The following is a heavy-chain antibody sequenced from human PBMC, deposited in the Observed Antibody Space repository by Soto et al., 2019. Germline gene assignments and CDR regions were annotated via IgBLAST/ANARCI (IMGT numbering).Heavy chain of an antibody. CDR3: AREHTASLGGPDYDFWSGYYGKRMDV. CDR1: GYAFTGYY. J-gene: IGHJ6*02. V-gene: IGHV1-2*02. Sequence: ASVKVSCKASGYAFTGYYMHWVRQAPGQGLEWMGWINPNSGGTNYAQKFQGRVTVTRDTSISTAYMELSRLRSDDTAVYYCAREHTASLGGPDYDFWSGYYGKRMDVWGQGTTVTVSS. D-gene: IGHD3-3*01. CDR2: INPNSGGT.